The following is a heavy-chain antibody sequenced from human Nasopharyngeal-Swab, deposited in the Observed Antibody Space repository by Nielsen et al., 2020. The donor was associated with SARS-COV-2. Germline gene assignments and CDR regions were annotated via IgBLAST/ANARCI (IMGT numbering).Heavy chain of an antibody. Sequence: KVSCKGSGYSFTSYWTGWVRQMPGKGLEWMGIIYPGDSDTRYSPSFQGQVTISADKSISTAYLQWSSLKASDTAMYYCARQYSSSWYVYYGMDVWGQGTTVTVSS. J-gene: IGHJ6*02. V-gene: IGHV5-51*01. CDR2: IYPGDSDT. D-gene: IGHD6-13*01. CDR1: GYSFTSYW. CDR3: ARQYSSSWYVYYGMDV.